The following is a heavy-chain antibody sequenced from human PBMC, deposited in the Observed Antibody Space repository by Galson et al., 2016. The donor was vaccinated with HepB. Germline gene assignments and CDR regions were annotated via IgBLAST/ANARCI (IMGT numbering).Heavy chain of an antibody. D-gene: IGHD3-10*01. CDR2: ISSSNYHI. Sequence: SLRLSCAASGFTLNNYGVAWVRQAPGKGLEYVSSISSSNYHINYADSVKGRFTISRDNAKNSLYLQMNSLRVEDTAVYHCASAPPWSGEFHYGLDVWGQGTTVTVS. CDR1: GFTLNNYG. V-gene: IGHV3-21*01. J-gene: IGHJ6*02. CDR3: ASAPPWSGEFHYGLDV.